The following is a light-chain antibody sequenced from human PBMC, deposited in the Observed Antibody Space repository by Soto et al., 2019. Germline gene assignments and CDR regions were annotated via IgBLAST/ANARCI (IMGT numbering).Light chain of an antibody. Sequence: EIVLTQSPATLSLSPGERATLSCRAGWSGRGTFAWNHQKLGQAPRLLMSDAYNRAAGVPARFSGSGSGADFTLTISSLEPEDFAVNYCQQRSAWPLTFGGGTKVEI. J-gene: IGKJ4*01. CDR2: DAY. CDR3: QQRSAWPLT. CDR1: WSGRGT. V-gene: IGKV3-11*01.